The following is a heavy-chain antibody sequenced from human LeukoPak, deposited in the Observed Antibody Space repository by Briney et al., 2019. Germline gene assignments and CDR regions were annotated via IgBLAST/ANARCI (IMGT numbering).Heavy chain of an antibody. D-gene: IGHD6-6*01. CDR2: FDSEDGET. V-gene: IGHV1-24*01. CDR1: GYTLTELS. J-gene: IGHJ1*01. Sequence: SVKVSCKVSGYTLTELSMHWVRQAPGKGLEWMGGFDSEDGETIYAQKFQGRVTMTEDTSTDTAYMELSSLRSEDTAVYYCATDQRGYSSSSEYFQHWGQGTLVTVSS. CDR3: ATDQRGYSSSSEYFQH.